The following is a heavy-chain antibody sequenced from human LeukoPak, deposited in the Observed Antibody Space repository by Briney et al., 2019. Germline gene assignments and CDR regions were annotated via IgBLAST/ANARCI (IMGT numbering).Heavy chain of an antibody. CDR3: ASLSYYDLSGYFY. D-gene: IGHD3-22*01. V-gene: IGHV1-2*02. Sequence: ASVKVSCKASGYPFIGNYIHWVRQAPGQGLEWMGWINPNSGGTQYSQKFQGRVTLTRDTSIATGYMELSGLTSDDTAVYYCASLSYYDLSGYFYWGQGTLVTVSS. J-gene: IGHJ4*02. CDR1: GYPFIGNY. CDR2: INPNSGGT.